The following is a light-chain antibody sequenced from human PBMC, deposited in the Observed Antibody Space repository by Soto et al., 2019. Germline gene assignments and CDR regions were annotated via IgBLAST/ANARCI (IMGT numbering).Light chain of an antibody. CDR3: SSYSGSNTHVV. V-gene: IGLV2-11*01. CDR1: SSDVGGYNY. CDR2: DVS. J-gene: IGLJ2*01. Sequence: QYALTQPRSVSGSPGQSVTISCTGTSSDVGGYNYVSWYQQHPGKTPKLMIHDVSKRPSGVPDRFSGSKSGNTASLTISGLQAEDEADYYCSSYSGSNTHVVFGGGTKLTVL.